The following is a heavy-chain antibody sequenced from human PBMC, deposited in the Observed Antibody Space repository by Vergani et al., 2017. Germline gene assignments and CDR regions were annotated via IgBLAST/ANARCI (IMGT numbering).Heavy chain of an antibody. CDR1: DSSIMTNPY. CDR3: ARHRGSGGFFPSSYFYGMDV. V-gene: IGHV4-38-2*01. J-gene: IGHJ6*02. Sequence: QVQLQESGPGLVKPSETLTLTCDVSDSSIMTNPYWVWFRQSPGKGLEWIGCIHHSGDTHYNSSLKSRVSISIVSSSNFSLSLTSVTAADTAIYYCARHRGSGGFFPSSYFYGMDVLGQGTTVTVSS. D-gene: IGHD3-10*01. CDR2: IHHSGDT.